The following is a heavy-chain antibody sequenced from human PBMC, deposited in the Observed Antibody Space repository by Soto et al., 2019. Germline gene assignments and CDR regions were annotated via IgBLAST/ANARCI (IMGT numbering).Heavy chain of an antibody. Sequence: PGGSLRLSCAASGFTFSSYWMHWVRQAPGKGLVWVSRINSDGSSTSYADSVKGRFTISRDNAKNTPYLQMNSLRAEDTAVYYCARGTISGTYYYDSSGYYSDYWGQGTLVTVSS. CDR1: GFTFSSYW. D-gene: IGHD3-22*01. CDR3: ARGTISGTYYYDSSGYYSDY. V-gene: IGHV3-74*01. CDR2: INSDGSST. J-gene: IGHJ4*02.